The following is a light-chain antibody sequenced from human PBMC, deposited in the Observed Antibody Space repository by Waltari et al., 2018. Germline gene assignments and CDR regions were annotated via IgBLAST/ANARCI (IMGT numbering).Light chain of an antibody. Sequence: RRASQTISIYLNWYQHKAGGAPDLLIFAASHLQRGVPSRFSGSGSGTEFTLTINNLQPEDSATYYCHQGYSAPRTFGGGT. J-gene: IGKJ4*01. CDR1: QTISIY. V-gene: IGKV1-39*01. CDR3: HQGYSAPRT. CDR2: AAS.